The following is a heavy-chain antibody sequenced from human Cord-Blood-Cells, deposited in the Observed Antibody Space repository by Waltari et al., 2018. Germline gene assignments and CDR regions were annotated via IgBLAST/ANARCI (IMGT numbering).Heavy chain of an antibody. V-gene: IGHV4-34*01. D-gene: IGHD2-2*02. J-gene: IGHJ5*02. CDR3: AGDIVVVPAAIRYNWFDP. CDR2: INHSGRT. Sequence: QVQLQQWGAGLLKPSETLSLTCAVYGGSFSGYYWSWIRQPPGKGLEWIGEINHSGRTNYTPSLKSRVTRSVDTSKNQFSLKLSSVTAADTAVYYCAGDIVVVPAAIRYNWFDPWGQGTLVTVSS. CDR1: GGSFSGYY.